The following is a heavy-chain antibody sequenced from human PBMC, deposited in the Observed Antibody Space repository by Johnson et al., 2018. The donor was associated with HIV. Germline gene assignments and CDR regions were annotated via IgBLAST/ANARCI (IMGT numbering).Heavy chain of an antibody. CDR3: ARVKGSRIFGVVRPHGAFDI. D-gene: IGHD3-3*02. J-gene: IGHJ3*02. CDR1: EFSFTNAW. CDR2: IKSKTDGGTT. V-gene: IGHV3-15*01. Sequence: VQLVESGGGLIKPGGSLRLSCAASEFSFTNAWMNWVRRAPGKGLEWVGRIKSKTDGGTTDYAAPVQVSFTIARADSKNTLYLQMNSVRVEDTAVYYVARVKGSRIFGVVRPHGAFDIWGQGTMVTVSS.